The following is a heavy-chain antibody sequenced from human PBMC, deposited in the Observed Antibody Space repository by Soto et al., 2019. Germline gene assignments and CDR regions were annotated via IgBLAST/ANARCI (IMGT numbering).Heavy chain of an antibody. J-gene: IGHJ6*03. CDR2: IYYSGST. V-gene: IGHV4-39*01. D-gene: IGHD5-18*01. CDR1: GGSISSSSYY. CDR3: ARHSQLWLRDYYYYYMDV. Sequence: SETLSLTCTVSGGSISSSSYYWGWIRQPPGKGLEWIGSIYYSGSTYYNPSLKSRVTISVDTSKNQFSLKLGSVTAADTAVYYCARHSQLWLRDYYYYYMDVWGKGTTVTVSS.